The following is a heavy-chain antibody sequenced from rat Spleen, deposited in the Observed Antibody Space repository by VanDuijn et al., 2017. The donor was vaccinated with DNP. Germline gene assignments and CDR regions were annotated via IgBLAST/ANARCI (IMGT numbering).Heavy chain of an antibody. Sequence: EVKLVESGGGLVQPGRSMKLSCAASGFSFNDYWMGWVRQAPTKGLEWVATISYDGSTTYYRDSVKGRFTISRDTAKSSLCLQMNSLKSEDTATYYCTRGVYYGSSWAFDYWGHGVIVTVSS. D-gene: IGHD1-6*01. CDR2: ISYDGSTT. J-gene: IGHJ2*01. CDR1: GFSFNDYW. V-gene: IGHV5-20*01. CDR3: TRGVYYGSSWAFDY.